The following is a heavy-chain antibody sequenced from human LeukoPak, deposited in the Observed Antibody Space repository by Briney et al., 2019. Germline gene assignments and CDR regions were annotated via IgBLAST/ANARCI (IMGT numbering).Heavy chain of an antibody. J-gene: IGHJ4*02. D-gene: IGHD5-24*01. Sequence: GGSLRLSCAPSGFTFSSYSMNWVRQAPGKGLEWVSSISSSSSYIYYAGSVKGRFTISRDNAKNSLHRQMNSLRAEDTAVYYCASTVEMATRGPFDYWGQGTLVTVSS. CDR3: ASTVEMATRGPFDY. V-gene: IGHV3-21*01. CDR1: GFTFSSYS. CDR2: ISSSSSYI.